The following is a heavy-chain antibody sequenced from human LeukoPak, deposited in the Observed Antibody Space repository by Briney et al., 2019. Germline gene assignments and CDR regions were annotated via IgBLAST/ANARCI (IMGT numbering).Heavy chain of an antibody. V-gene: IGHV3-48*02. CDR3: ARVTIFAY. J-gene: IGHJ4*02. D-gene: IGHD3-3*01. CDR1: GFTFSSYS. CDR2: ISSSSTI. Sequence: GSLRLSCAASGFTFSSYSMNWVRQAPGKGLEWVSYISSSSTIYYADSVKGRFTISRDNAKNSLYLQMNSLRDEDTAVYYCARVTIFAYWGQGTLVTVSS.